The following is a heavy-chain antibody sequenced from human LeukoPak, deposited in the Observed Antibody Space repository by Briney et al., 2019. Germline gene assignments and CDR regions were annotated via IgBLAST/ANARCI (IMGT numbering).Heavy chain of an antibody. CDR1: GFTFSGSA. J-gene: IGHJ4*02. CDR2: IRSKANSYAT. CDR3: TPTGYSDYDLSYPFDY. V-gene: IGHV3-73*01. Sequence: GGSLRLSCAASGFTFSGSAMHWVRQASGKGLEWVGRIRSKANSYATAYAASVKGRFTISRDDSKNTAYLQMNSLKTEDTAVYYCTPTGYSDYDLSYPFDYWGQGTLVTVSS. D-gene: IGHD5-12*01.